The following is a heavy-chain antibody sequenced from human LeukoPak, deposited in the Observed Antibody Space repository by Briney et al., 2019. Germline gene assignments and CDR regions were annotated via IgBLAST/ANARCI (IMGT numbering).Heavy chain of an antibody. V-gene: IGHV3-48*01. CDR2: ISSSSSTI. CDR3: AREFRGVISYFDY. CDR1: GFTFSSYS. D-gene: IGHD3-10*01. J-gene: IGHJ4*02. Sequence: GGSLRLSCAASGFTFSSYSMNWVRQAPGKGLEWVSSISSSSSTIYYADSVKGRFTISRDNAKNSLYLQMNSLRAEDTAVYYCAREFRGVISYFDYWGQGTLVTVSS.